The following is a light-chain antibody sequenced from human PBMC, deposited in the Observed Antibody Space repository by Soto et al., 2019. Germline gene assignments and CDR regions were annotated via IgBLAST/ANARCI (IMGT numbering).Light chain of an antibody. Sequence: DIQMTQSPSSLSASVGDGVTITCRASESVSRFLNWYQQKPGKAPHLPIIGASTLQEGVLSRFSGSGTGTEFTLTISSVQPEDFATYYCQQAHSAPRTFARGTRLDIK. V-gene: IGKV1-39*01. CDR2: GAS. CDR1: ESVSRF. CDR3: QQAHSAPRT. J-gene: IGKJ1*01.